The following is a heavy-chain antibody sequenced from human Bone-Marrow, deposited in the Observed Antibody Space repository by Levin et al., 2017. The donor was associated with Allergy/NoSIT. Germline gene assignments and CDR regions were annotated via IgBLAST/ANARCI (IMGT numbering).Heavy chain of an antibody. CDR1: GFTFDHYS. Sequence: GGSLRLSCAASGFTFDHYSMHWVRQPPGKGLEWVSLISWDGGSTYYADSVEGRFTISRDNSKNSLYLQMNSLRTEDTALYYCAKDTAVAGNRYYNYYMDVWGKGTTVTVSS. CDR3: AKDTAVAGNRYYNYYMDV. D-gene: IGHD6-19*01. J-gene: IGHJ6*03. V-gene: IGHV3-43*01. CDR2: ISWDGGST.